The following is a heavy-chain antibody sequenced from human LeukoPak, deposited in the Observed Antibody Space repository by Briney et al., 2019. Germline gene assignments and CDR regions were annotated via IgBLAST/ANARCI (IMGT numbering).Heavy chain of an antibody. CDR2: IRSQINNYAT. D-gene: IGHD1-26*01. CDR1: GFTFSDSA. V-gene: IGHV3-73*01. CDR3: TRPPGELENVFDI. Sequence: PGGSLRLSCAASGFTFSDSAMHWVRQASGKGLEWVGRIRSQINNYATAYAASVKGRFTISRDDSKNTAYLQMNSLKTEDTAVYYCTRPPGELENVFDIWGQGTMVTVSS. J-gene: IGHJ3*02.